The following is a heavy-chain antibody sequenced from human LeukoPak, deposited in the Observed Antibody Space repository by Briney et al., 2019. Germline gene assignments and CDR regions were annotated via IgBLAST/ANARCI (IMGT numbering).Heavy chain of an antibody. J-gene: IGHJ5*02. Sequence: ASVKVSCKASGYTFTSYDINWVRQATGQGLEWMGWMNPNSGNTGYAQKFQGRVTITRNTSISTAYMELSSLRSEDTAVYYCARGRYYDFWSGYPLYPWGQGTLVTVSS. CDR3: ARGRYYDFWSGYPLYP. V-gene: IGHV1-8*03. CDR2: MNPNSGNT. CDR1: GYTFTSYD. D-gene: IGHD3-3*01.